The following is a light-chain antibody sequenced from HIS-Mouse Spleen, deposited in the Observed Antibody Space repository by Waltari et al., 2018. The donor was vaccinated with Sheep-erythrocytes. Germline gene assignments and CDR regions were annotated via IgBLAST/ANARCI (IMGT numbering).Light chain of an antibody. J-gene: IGLJ3*02. CDR2: EDN. CDR1: SGSIASNY. V-gene: IGLV6-57*04. CDR3: QSYDSSNHGV. Sequence: NFMLTQPHSVSESPGKTVTIPCTRSSGSIASNYVQGYQQRPGSAPTTVIYEDNQRPSGVPDRFSGSIDSSSNSASLTISGLKTEDEADYYCQSYDSSNHGVFGGGTKLTVL.